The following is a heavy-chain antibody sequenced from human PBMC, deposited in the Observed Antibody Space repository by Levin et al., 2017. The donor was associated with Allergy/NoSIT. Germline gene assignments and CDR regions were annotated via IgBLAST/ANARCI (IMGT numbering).Heavy chain of an antibody. D-gene: IGHD2-15*01. J-gene: IGHJ4*02. CDR3: AKDIRQYCSGSSCYGFDY. CDR1: GFTFSNYA. CDR2: FVGSGDRT. V-gene: IGHV3-23*01. Sequence: PGGSLRLSCAASGFTFSNYAMSWVRQAPGKGLEWVSTFVGSGDRTYYADSVKGRFTASGDTSKNTLYLQMNSLRAEDTAVYYCAKDIRQYCSGSSCYGFDYWGQGTLVTVSS.